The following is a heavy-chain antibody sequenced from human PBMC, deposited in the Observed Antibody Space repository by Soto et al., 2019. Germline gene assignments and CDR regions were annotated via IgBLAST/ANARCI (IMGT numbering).Heavy chain of an antibody. CDR2: IYYSGST. Sequence: PSETLSLTCTVSGGSISIYYWSWIRHPPGKGLEWIGYIYYSGSTNYNPSLKSRVTISVDTSKNQFSLKLSSVTAADTAVYYCAKGTGDFYYYYGMDVWGQGTTVTVSS. V-gene: IGHV4-59*01. D-gene: IGHD7-27*01. CDR3: AKGTGDFYYYYGMDV. CDR1: GGSISIYY. J-gene: IGHJ6*02.